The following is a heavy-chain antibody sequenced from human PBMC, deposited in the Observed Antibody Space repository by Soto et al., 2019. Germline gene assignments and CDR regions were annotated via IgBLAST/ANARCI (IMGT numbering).Heavy chain of an antibody. V-gene: IGHV4-31*03. CDR1: GGSISSGGYY. CDR3: ARDSLTYYFDY. CDR2: IYYSGST. J-gene: IGHJ4*02. D-gene: IGHD3-10*01. Sequence: SETLSLTCTVSGGSISSGGYYWSWIRQHPGKGLEWIGYIYYSGSTYYNPSLKSRVTISVDTSKNQFSLKLSSVTAADTAVYYCARDSLTYYFDYWGQGTLVTVSS.